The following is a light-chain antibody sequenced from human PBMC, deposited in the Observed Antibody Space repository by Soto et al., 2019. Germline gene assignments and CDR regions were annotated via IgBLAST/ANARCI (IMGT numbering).Light chain of an antibody. CDR1: QGISSY. Sequence: DIQLTQSPSFLSASVGDRVTITCRASQGISSYLAWYQQKPGKAPKLLIYAASTLQSGVPSRFSGSGSGTEFTLTISSLHPEDFATYYCQQLNSYPFFGGGTKVEIK. CDR2: AAS. CDR3: QQLNSYPF. J-gene: IGKJ4*01. V-gene: IGKV1-9*01.